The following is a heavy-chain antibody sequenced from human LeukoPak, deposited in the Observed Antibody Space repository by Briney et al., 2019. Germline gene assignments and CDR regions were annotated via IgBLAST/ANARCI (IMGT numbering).Heavy chain of an antibody. CDR3: ARGIFCNTTSCFTVRAFEI. V-gene: IGHV3-13*01. Sequence: GGSLRLSCAASGFTFSTYDMHWVRQGTGEGLEWVLGIGTQGDTHYPDSVKGRFTISRENADNSLYLQMNSLRAGDTAVYYCARGIFCNTTSCFTVRAFEIWGQGTMVTVSS. CDR1: GFTFSTYD. D-gene: IGHD2-2*02. CDR2: IGTQGDT. J-gene: IGHJ3*02.